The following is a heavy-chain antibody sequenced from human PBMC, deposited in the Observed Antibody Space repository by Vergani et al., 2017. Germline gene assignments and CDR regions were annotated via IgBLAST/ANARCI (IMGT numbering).Heavy chain of an antibody. CDR2: IYYSGST. Sequence: QVQLQESGPGLVKPSQTLSLTCTVSGGSISSGGYYWSWIRQHPGKGLEWIGYIYYSGSTYYNPSLKSRVTISVDTSKNQFSLKLSSGTAADTAVYYCARGGATDCSGGSCYSVGWFDPWGQGTLVTVSS. D-gene: IGHD2-15*01. CDR1: GGSISSGGYY. CDR3: ARGGATDCSGGSCYSVGWFDP. V-gene: IGHV4-31*03. J-gene: IGHJ5*02.